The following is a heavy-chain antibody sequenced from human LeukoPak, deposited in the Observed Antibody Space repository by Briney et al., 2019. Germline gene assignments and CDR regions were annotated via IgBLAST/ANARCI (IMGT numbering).Heavy chain of an antibody. CDR2: IKSKTDGGTT. CDR1: GFTFSNAW. Sequence: GGSLRLSCAASGFTFSNAWMSWVRQAPGKGLEWVGRIKSKTDGGTTDYAAPVKGRFTISRDDSKNTLYLQMNSLKTEDTAVYYCTTGFGGSYYGDHWGQGTLVTVSS. D-gene: IGHD1-26*01. J-gene: IGHJ4*02. CDR3: TTGFGGSYYGDH. V-gene: IGHV3-15*01.